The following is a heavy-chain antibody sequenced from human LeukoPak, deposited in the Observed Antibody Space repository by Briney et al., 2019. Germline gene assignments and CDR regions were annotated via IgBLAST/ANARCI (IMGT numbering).Heavy chain of an antibody. Sequence: PGGSLRLSCAASGFTFSSYAMSWVRQAPGKGLEWVSAISGGGASGGRTYYADAVKGRFTISRDNSKNALYLQMNSLRAEDTAVYYCAKGLQWELPCDYWGQGTLVTVSS. V-gene: IGHV3-23*01. CDR1: GFTFSSYA. CDR3: AKGLQWELPCDY. D-gene: IGHD1-26*01. J-gene: IGHJ4*02. CDR2: ISGGGASGGRT.